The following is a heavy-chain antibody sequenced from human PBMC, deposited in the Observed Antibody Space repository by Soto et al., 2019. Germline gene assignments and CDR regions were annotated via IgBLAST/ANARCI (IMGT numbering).Heavy chain of an antibody. J-gene: IGHJ5*02. V-gene: IGHV3-73*01. CDR2: IRSKGDNYAT. CDR1: GSTFSGSD. CDR3: TRGNTIVVWSSFDP. Sequence: GWSLGLSCVSSGSTFSGSDINWVRHASVKGLELVGRIRSKGDNYATAYAASVKGRFTTSRDDSKNTAYLQMNSLKIEDTAMYFCTRGNTIVVWSSFDPWGQGTLVTVSS. D-gene: IGHD3-9*01.